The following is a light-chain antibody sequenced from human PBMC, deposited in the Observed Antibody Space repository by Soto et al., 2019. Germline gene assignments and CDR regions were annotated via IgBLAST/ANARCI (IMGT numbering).Light chain of an antibody. CDR2: GAS. J-gene: IGKJ1*01. CDR3: QQYNNWPGT. CDR1: QSVTANY. Sequence: EIVLPQSPGTLSLSPGERATLSCRASQSVTANYLAWYQQKAGQAPRLLIYGASSRATGVPARFSGSGSGTDFTLTISSLQSEDFAVYYCQQYNNWPGTFGQGTKVDIK. V-gene: IGKV3-15*01.